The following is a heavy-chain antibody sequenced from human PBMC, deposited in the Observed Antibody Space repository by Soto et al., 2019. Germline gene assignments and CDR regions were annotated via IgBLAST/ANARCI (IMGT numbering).Heavy chain of an antibody. CDR1: EFSFNHYA. J-gene: IGHJ4*02. CDR3: ATWTLPLSWNWLQSAAGKFDY. V-gene: IGHV3-30-3*01. CDR2: ISSDGNNK. D-gene: IGHD5-12*01. Sequence: QVHLVESGGGVVRPGTSLRVSCSASEFSFNHYAVHWVRQAPGEGLEWVALISSDGNNKYYHDSVRGRFTISRDQPNNTFYPQMHSLRVDDTAVYYCATWTLPLSWNWLQSAAGKFDYWGQGTLVTASS.